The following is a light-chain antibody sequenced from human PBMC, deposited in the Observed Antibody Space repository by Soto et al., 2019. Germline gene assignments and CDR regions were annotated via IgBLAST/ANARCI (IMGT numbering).Light chain of an antibody. CDR1: SRDVGGYNY. V-gene: IGLV2-14*01. J-gene: IGLJ1*01. CDR2: EVS. CDR3: SSYTSSSTLYV. Sequence: SALTQPASVSGSPGQSITISCTGTSRDVGGYNYVSWYQQHPGKAPKLMIFEVSRRPSGVSYRFSGSKSGNTASLTISGLQAEDEADYYCSSYTSSSTLYVFGSGTKLTVL.